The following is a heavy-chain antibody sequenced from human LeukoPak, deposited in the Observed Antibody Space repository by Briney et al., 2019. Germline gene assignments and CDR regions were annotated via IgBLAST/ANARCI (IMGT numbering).Heavy chain of an antibody. J-gene: IGHJ5*02. D-gene: IGHD3-3*01. CDR3: ATRYYDFWSGYYWGNWFDP. Sequence: PSETLSLTCTVSGGSISGYYWSWIRQPPGKGLEWIGEINHSGSTNYNPSLKSRVTISVDTSKNQFSLKLSSVTAADTAVYYCATRYYDFWSGYYWGNWFDPWGQGTLVTVSS. V-gene: IGHV4-34*01. CDR2: INHSGST. CDR1: GGSISGYY.